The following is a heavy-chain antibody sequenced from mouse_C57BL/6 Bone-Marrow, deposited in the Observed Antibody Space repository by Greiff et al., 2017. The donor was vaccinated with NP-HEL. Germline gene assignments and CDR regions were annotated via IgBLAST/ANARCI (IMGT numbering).Heavy chain of an antibody. CDR2: IDPSDSYT. V-gene: IGHV1-69*01. CDR1: GYTFTSYW. J-gene: IGHJ1*03. D-gene: IGHD1-1*01. CDR3: ARNYYGSVWYFDV. Sequence: QVQLQQPGAELVMPGASVKLSCKASGYTFTSYWMHWVKQRPGQGLEWIGEIDPSDSYTNYNQKFKGKSTLTVDKSSSTAYMQLSSLTSEDSAVYYCARNYYGSVWYFDVGGTGTTVTVSS.